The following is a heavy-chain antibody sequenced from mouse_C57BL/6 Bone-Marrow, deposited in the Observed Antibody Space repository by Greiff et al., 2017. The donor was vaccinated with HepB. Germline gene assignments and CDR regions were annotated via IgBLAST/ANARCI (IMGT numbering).Heavy chain of an antibody. D-gene: IGHD1-1*01. CDR3: ARDGRGVYYYAMDY. Sequence: EVKLVESGGGLVKPGGSLKLSCAASGFTFSSYAMSWVRQTPEKRLEWVATISDGGSYTYYPDNVKGRFTISRDNAKNNLYLQRSHLKSEDTAMYYCARDGRGVYYYAMDYWGQGTSVTVSS. CDR1: GFTFSSYA. CDR2: ISDGGSYT. J-gene: IGHJ4*01. V-gene: IGHV5-4*01.